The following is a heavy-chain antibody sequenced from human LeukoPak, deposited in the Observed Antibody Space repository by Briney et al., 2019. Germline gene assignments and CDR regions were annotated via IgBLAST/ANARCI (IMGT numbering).Heavy chain of an antibody. V-gene: IGHV4-30-2*01. J-gene: IGHJ4*02. CDR3: ARGRAPRY. CDR1: GGSISSGGYS. Sequence: SETLSLTCAVSGGSISSGGYSWSWIRQPPGKGLEWIGYIYHSGSTYYNPSLKSRVTISVDRSKNQFSLKLSSVTAADTAVYYCARGRAPRYWGQGTLVTVSS. CDR2: IYHSGST.